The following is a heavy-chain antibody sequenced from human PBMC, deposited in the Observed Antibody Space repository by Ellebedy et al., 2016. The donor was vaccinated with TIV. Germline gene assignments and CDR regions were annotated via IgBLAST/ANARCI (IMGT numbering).Heavy chain of an antibody. J-gene: IGHJ2*01. CDR1: GGTFSSHA. Sequence: ASVKVSCKASGGTFSSHAISWVRQAPGQGLEWMGGIIPIFGTANYAQKFQGRVTITADESTSTAYMELSSLRSEATAVYYCARVSRDTAMVTDYWYFDLWGRGTLVTVSS. CDR3: ARVSRDTAMVTDYWYFDL. D-gene: IGHD5-18*01. V-gene: IGHV1-69*13. CDR2: IIPIFGTA.